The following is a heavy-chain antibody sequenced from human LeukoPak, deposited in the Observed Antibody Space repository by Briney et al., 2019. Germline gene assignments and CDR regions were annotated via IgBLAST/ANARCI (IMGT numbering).Heavy chain of an antibody. CDR3: ARHRMGYSSSFYYYYMDV. Sequence: SETLSLTCTVSGGSISSSSYYWGWIRQPPGKGLEWIGSIYYSGSTNYNPSLKSRVTISVDTSKNQFSLKLSSVTAADAAVYYCARHRMGYSSSFYYYYMDVWGKGTTVTISS. J-gene: IGHJ6*03. CDR2: IYYSGST. V-gene: IGHV4-39*01. D-gene: IGHD6-13*01. CDR1: GGSISSSSYY.